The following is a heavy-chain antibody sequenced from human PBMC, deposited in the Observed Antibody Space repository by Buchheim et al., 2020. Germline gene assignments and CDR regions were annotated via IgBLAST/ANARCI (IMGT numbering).Heavy chain of an antibody. D-gene: IGHD6-13*01. CDR2: ISGNDDST. CDR1: GFTSSSYA. V-gene: IGHV3-23*01. Sequence: EVQLLASGGGLVQPGGSLRLSCAASGFTSSSYAMRWVRQAPGKGLEWVSTISGNDDSTYYTDSVKGRFTISRDNSKNTLYLQMNSLGVEDTAVYYCVKASGSWYWGQGTL. J-gene: IGHJ4*02. CDR3: VKASGSWY.